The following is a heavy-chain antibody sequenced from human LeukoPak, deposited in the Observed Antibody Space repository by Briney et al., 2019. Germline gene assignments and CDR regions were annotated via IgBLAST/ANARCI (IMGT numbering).Heavy chain of an antibody. CDR3: ASYLAAAGNRAFDI. CDR2: IYYSGST. D-gene: IGHD6-13*01. CDR1: GGSISSYY. V-gene: IGHV4-59*01. J-gene: IGHJ3*02. Sequence: SETLSLTCTVSGGSISSYYWSWIRQPPGKGLEWIGYIYYSGSTNYNPSLKSRVTISVDTSKNQFSLKLSPVTAADTAVYYCASYLAAAGNRAFDIWGQGTMVTVSS.